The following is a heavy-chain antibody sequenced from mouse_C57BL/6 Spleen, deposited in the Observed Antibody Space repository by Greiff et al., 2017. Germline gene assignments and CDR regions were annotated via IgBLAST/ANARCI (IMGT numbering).Heavy chain of an antibody. CDR1: GYSITSGYY. V-gene: IGHV3-6*01. D-gene: IGHD1-1*01. CDR3: AREGTTVVPYYFDY. Sequence: VQLKESGPGLVKPSQSLSLTCSVTGYSITSGYYWNWIRQFPGNKLEWMGYISYDGSNNYNPSLKNRISITRDTSKNQFFLKLNSVTTEDTATYYCAREGTTVVPYYFDYWGQGTTLTVSS. CDR2: ISYDGSN. J-gene: IGHJ2*01.